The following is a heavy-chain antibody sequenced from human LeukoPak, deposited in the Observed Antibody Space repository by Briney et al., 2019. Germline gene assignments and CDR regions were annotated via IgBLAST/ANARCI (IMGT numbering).Heavy chain of an antibody. V-gene: IGHV3-74*01. CDR2: INSDGSST. CDR3: ARVAYCGGDCLHDAFDI. D-gene: IGHD2-21*02. J-gene: IGHJ3*02. Sequence: QPGGSLRLSCAASEFTFSSYWMHWVRQPPGKGLVWVSRINSDGSSTRYADSVKGRFTISRDNAKNSLYLQMNSLRAEDTAVYYCARVAYCGGDCLHDAFDIWGQGTMVTVSS. CDR1: EFTFSSYW.